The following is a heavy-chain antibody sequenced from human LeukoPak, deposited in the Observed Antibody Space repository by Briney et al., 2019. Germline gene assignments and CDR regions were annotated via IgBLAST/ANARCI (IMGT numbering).Heavy chain of an antibody. J-gene: IGHJ5*02. CDR3: ARGPIAVAGRENWFDP. V-gene: IGHV1-69*04. Sequence: SVTVSCKASGGTFSSYAISWVRQAPGQGLEWMGRIIPILGIANYAQKFQGRVTITADKSTSTAYMELSSLRSEDTAVYYCARGPIAVAGRENWFDPWGQGTLVTVSS. CDR1: GGTFSSYA. D-gene: IGHD6-19*01. CDR2: IIPILGIA.